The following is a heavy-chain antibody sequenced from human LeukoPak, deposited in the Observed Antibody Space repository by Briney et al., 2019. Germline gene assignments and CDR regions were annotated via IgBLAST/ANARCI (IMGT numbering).Heavy chain of an antibody. CDR1: GFTFSSYG. Sequence: AGGSLTLSCAAYGFTFSSYGMSWVRQPPGKGLEWVSAISGSGSSTYYADSVKGGSTISRDNSKNTLYLQMNSLRAEDTALYYCARDSRHLSSTAGGQKVLRGAFFDYWGQGTLVTVSS. J-gene: IGHJ4*02. V-gene: IGHV3-23*01. D-gene: IGHD3-3*01. CDR3: ARDSRHLSSTAGGQKVLRGAFFDY. CDR2: ISGSGSST.